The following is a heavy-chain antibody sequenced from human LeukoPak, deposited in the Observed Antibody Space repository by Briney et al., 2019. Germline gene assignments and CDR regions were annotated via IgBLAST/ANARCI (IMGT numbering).Heavy chain of an antibody. D-gene: IGHD2-15*01. J-gene: IGHJ6*01. CDR2: ISYDGDDK. CDR1: GFIFSNYA. Sequence: PGGSLRLSCAASGFIFSNYAMYWVRQAPVKGLEWVAVISYDGDDKRNADSVNGRFTISRDNSKSTLYLQMNSLRPEDTAVYYCARDRDRDIIGDGMDVWGKGTTVTVSS. CDR3: ARDRDRDIIGDGMDV. V-gene: IGHV3-30*04.